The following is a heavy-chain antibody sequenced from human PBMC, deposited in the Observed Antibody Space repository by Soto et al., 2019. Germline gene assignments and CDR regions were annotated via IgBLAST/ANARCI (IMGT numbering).Heavy chain of an antibody. Sequence: PSETLSLTCTVSGGSISSSSYYWGWIRQPPGKGLEWIGSIYYSGSTYYNPSLKSRVTISVDTSKNQFSLKLSSVTAADTAVYYCARLGRLVPAANKYYYYYMDVWGKGTTVTVSS. J-gene: IGHJ6*03. D-gene: IGHD2-2*01. CDR2: IYYSGST. CDR3: ARLGRLVPAANKYYYYYMDV. V-gene: IGHV4-39*01. CDR1: GGSISSSSYY.